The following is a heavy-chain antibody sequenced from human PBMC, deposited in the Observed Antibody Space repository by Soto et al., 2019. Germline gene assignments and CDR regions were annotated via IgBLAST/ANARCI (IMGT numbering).Heavy chain of an antibody. Sequence: SETLSLTCTVSGGSISSSSYYWGWIRQPPGKGLEWIGSIYYSGSTYYNPSLKNRVTISADTSKNQFSLKLSSVTAADTVVYYCARRRITMIVAGFGAFDIWGQGTMVTVSS. J-gene: IGHJ3*02. V-gene: IGHV4-39*01. CDR3: ARRRITMIVAGFGAFDI. D-gene: IGHD3-22*01. CDR2: IYYSGST. CDR1: GGSISSSSYY.